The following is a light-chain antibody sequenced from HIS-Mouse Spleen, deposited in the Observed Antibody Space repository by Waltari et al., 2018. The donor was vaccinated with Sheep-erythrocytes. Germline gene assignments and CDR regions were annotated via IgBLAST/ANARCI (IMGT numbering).Light chain of an antibody. CDR3: CSYAGSYNHV. J-gene: IGLJ1*01. V-gene: IGLV2-11*01. CDR2: DVS. CDR1: SRDVGGYNY. Sequence: QSALTQPRSVSGSPGQSVTISCTGTSRDVGGYNYVSWYQQHPGKAPKLTIYDVSKRPSGVPDRFSGSKSGNTASLTISGLQAEDEADYYCCSYAGSYNHVFATGTKVTVL.